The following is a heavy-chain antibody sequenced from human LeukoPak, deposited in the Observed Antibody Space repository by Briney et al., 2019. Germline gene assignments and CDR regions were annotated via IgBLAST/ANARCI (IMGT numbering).Heavy chain of an antibody. J-gene: IGHJ4*02. Sequence: GASVKVSCKASGYAFTGYYMHWVRQAPGQGLEWMGWINPNSGGTNYAQKFQGWVTMTRDTSISTAYMELSRLRSDDTAVYYCARVGTRDGYNYYFDYWGQGTLVTVSS. CDR3: ARVGTRDGYNYYFDY. V-gene: IGHV1-2*04. D-gene: IGHD5-24*01. CDR1: GYAFTGYY. CDR2: INPNSGGT.